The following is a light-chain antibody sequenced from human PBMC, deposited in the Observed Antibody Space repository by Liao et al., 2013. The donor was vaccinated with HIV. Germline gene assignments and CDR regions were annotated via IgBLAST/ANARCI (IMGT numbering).Light chain of an antibody. CDR1: NLGSKY. V-gene: IGLV3-1*01. J-gene: IGLJ2*01. CDR2: QDT. CDR3: QAWDFSTAI. Sequence: SYGLTQPPSVSVSPGQTATITCSGDNLGSKYACWYQQRPGQSPVLVMYQDTKRPSGIPERFSGSNSGNTATLTISGAQAIDESDYYCQAWDFSTAIFGGGTKLTVL.